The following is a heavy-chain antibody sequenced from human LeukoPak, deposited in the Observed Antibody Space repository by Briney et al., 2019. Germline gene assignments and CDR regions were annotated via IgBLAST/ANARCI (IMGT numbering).Heavy chain of an antibody. CDR1: GGSISSYY. CDR2: IYYSGST. CDR3: ARGRLFYYDSSGYDADY. D-gene: IGHD3-22*01. V-gene: IGHV4-59*12. Sequence: PSETLSLTCTVSGGSISSYYWSWIRQPPGKGLEWIGYIYYSGSTNYNPSLKSRVTISVDTSKNQFSLKLSSVTAADTAVYYCARGRLFYYDSSGYDADYWGQGALVTVSS. J-gene: IGHJ4*02.